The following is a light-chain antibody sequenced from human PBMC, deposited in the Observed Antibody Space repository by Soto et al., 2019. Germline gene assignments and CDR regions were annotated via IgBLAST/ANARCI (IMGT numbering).Light chain of an antibody. J-gene: IGKJ1*01. Sequence: EIVLTESPPTVSLSPGERATLSCMACQSVSTYLAWYQQRPGQAPRLLIYDASSRATGIPDRFSGSGSGTDFTLTISRLEPEDFAVYYCQQYGSSPWTFGQGTKVDIK. CDR3: QQYGSSPWT. V-gene: IGKV3-20*01. CDR1: QSVSTY. CDR2: DAS.